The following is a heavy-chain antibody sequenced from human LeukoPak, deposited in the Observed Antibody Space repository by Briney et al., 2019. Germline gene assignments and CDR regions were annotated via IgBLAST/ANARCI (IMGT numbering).Heavy chain of an antibody. V-gene: IGHV4-59*01. CDR1: AGSISTYY. CDR2: IYYTGST. D-gene: IGHD5-12*01. CDR3: ARVYGSGYDFRGAFDI. J-gene: IGHJ3*02. Sequence: SETLSLTCSLSAGSISTYYWTWVRQPPGKGLEWIGYIYYTGSTNYNPSLKSRVTISVDTSKNQFSLKLSSVTAADTAVYYCARVYGSGYDFRGAFDIWGQGTMVTVSS.